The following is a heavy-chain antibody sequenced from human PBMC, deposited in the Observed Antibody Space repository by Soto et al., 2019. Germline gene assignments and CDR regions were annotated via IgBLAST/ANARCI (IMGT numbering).Heavy chain of an antibody. Sequence: PSETLSLTCTVSGGSIGSYYWSWIRQPAGKGLEWIGRIYTSGSTNYNPSLKSRVTMSVDTSKNQFSLKLSSVTAADTAVYYCARGHTIFGVVTYYYYGMDVWGQGTTVTVSS. J-gene: IGHJ6*02. CDR2: IYTSGST. CDR1: GGSIGSYY. D-gene: IGHD3-3*01. CDR3: ARGHTIFGVVTYYYYGMDV. V-gene: IGHV4-4*07.